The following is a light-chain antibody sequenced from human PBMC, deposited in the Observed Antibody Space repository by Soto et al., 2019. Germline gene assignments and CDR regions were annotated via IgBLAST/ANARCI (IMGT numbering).Light chain of an antibody. J-gene: IGKJ5*01. Sequence: DFVMTQSLDSLAVSLGERATINCKSSQSVLSTSNNKNYLAWFQQKPGQTPKLVIYWASVRASGVPDRFSGSGSGTDFTLTISSLQAEDVAVYYCQQYHSDPITFGQGTRLEI. V-gene: IGKV4-1*01. CDR3: QQYHSDPIT. CDR2: WAS. CDR1: QSVLSTSNNKNY.